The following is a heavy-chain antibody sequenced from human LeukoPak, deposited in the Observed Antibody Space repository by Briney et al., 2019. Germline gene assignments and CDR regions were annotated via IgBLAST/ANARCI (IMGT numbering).Heavy chain of an antibody. CDR2: IKSKTDGGTT. V-gene: IGHV3-15*01. Sequence: GGSLRLSCAASGFTFSNAWMSWVRQAPGKGLEWVGRIKSKTDGGTTDYAAPVKGRFTISRDDSKNTLYLQMNSLETEDTAVYYCTTEVVTFGGVILHPEFDPWGQGTLVTVSS. CDR3: TTEVVTFGGVILHPEFDP. CDR1: GFTFSNAW. D-gene: IGHD3-16*01. J-gene: IGHJ5*02.